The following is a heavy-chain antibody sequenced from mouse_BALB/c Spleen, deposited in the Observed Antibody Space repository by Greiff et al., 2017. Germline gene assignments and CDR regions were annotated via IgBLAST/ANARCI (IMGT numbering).Heavy chain of an antibody. CDR3: ARTYGSSYGFAY. D-gene: IGHD1-1*01. J-gene: IGHJ3*01. Sequence: EVQLQQSGPELVKPGASVKISCKASGYTFTDYNMHWVKQSHGKSLEWIGYIYPYNGGTGYNQKFKSKATLTVDNSSSTAYMELRSLTSEDSAVYYCARTYGSSYGFAYWGQGTLVTVSA. CDR1: GYTFTDYN. CDR2: IYPYNGGT. V-gene: IGHV1S29*02.